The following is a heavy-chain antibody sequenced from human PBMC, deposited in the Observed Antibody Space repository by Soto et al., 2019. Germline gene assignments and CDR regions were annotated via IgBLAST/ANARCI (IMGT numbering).Heavy chain of an antibody. Sequence: SETLSLTCFVSDFSVSSDGSYWSWIRQPPGKGLEWIGYVYYTGSTNYNPSLKSRVTIAVDTSKNQFTLKLRSVTAADTAVYYCARVPPHRYECDYWGQGARVIASS. D-gene: IGHD2-2*01. CDR2: VYYTGST. CDR3: ARVPPHRYECDY. CDR1: DFSVSSDGSY. J-gene: IGHJ4*02. V-gene: IGHV4-61*08.